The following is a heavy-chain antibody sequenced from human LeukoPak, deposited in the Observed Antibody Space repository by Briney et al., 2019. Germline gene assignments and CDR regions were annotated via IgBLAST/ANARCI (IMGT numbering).Heavy chain of an antibody. CDR3: AKARDFGELPII. CDR1: GFTFSNFA. J-gene: IGHJ4*02. D-gene: IGHD1-26*01. Sequence: GGSLRLSCAASGFTFSNFAMTWVRQAPGKGLEWVSVIGGSGGNTYYADSVKGRFTISRDNSKNTLYLQMNSLRAEDTALYYCAKARDFGELPIIWGQGTLVTVSS. CDR2: IGGSGGNT. V-gene: IGHV3-23*01.